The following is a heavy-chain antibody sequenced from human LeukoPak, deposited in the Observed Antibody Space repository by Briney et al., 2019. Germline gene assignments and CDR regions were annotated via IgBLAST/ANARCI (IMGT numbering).Heavy chain of an antibody. CDR1: GGSFSGYY. CDR3: ARGRYSYYGSGSYRGRPHSWFDP. Sequence: SETLSLTCAVYGGSFSGYYWSWIRQPPGKGLEWIGEINHSGSTNYNPSLKSRVTISVDTSKNQFSLKLSSVTAADTAVYYCARGRYSYYGSGSYRGRPHSWFDPWGQGTLVTVSS. J-gene: IGHJ5*02. V-gene: IGHV4-34*01. CDR2: INHSGST. D-gene: IGHD3-10*01.